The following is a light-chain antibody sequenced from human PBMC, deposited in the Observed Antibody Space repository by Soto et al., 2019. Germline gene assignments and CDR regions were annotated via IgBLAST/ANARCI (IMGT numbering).Light chain of an antibody. J-gene: IGKJ5*01. Sequence: EIVMTQSPATLSVSPGERATLSCRASQSVSSNLAWYQQKPGQAPRLLIYGASTRATGIPARFSGSGSGTDFALTISSRQSEDFAVYYCQQYNNCPRMITFGQGTRLEIK. CDR2: GAS. V-gene: IGKV3-15*01. CDR1: QSVSSN. CDR3: QQYNNCPRMIT.